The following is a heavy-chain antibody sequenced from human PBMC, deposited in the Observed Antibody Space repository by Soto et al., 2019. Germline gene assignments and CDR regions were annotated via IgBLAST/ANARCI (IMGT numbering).Heavy chain of an antibody. CDR3: ARESMKSPTPGMDV. Sequence: QVHVVQSGGGLVTPGVALRLSCAASGFDFSDFYMSWIRQAPGKGLEWVAYISGSGTIIFYSDAVTGRFSISRGDANNSVFLQMDSLIVDDTAVYYCARESMKSPTPGMDVWCQGTTVTVSS. D-gene: IGHD3-22*01. V-gene: IGHV3-11*01. J-gene: IGHJ6*02. CDR1: GFDFSDFY. CDR2: ISGSGTII.